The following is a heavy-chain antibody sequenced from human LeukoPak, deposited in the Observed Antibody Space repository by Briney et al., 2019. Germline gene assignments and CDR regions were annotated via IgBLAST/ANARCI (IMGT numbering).Heavy chain of an antibody. CDR2: ISSNGGST. V-gene: IGHV3-64D*06. D-gene: IGHD3-22*01. CDR1: GFTFSSYA. CDR3: VIAYYYDSSGYDY. J-gene: IGHJ4*02. Sequence: GGSQRLTCSASGFTFSSYAMHWVRQAPGKGLEYVSAISSNGGSTYYADSVKGRFIISRDNSKNTLYLQMSSLRAEDTAVYYCVIAYYYDSSGYDYWGQGIMVTVSS.